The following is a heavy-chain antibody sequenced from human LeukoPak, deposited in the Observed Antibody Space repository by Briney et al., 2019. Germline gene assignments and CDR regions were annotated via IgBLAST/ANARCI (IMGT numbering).Heavy chain of an antibody. V-gene: IGHV4-30-2*01. CDR3: ARGELIAAAGADAFDI. CDR1: GGSISSGGYS. Sequence: SETLSLTCAVSGGSISSGGYSWSWIRQPPGKGLEWIGYIYHSGSTYYNPSLKSRVTISVDRSKNQFSLKLSSVTAADTAVYYCARGELIAAAGADAFDIWGQGTMVTVSS. J-gene: IGHJ3*02. CDR2: IYHSGST. D-gene: IGHD6-13*01.